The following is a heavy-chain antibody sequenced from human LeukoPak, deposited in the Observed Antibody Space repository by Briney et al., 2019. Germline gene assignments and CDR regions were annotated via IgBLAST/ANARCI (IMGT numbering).Heavy chain of an antibody. CDR2: IYYTGST. J-gene: IGHJ4*02. CDR1: GASISDYY. Sequence: SETLSLTCTVSGASISDYYWSWIRQPPGKGLEWFGYIYYTGSTKYNPSLESGGTISIDNSKNHLYLKLSSVTAADTAIYYCARHSRAYSSTSGTFEYWGQGTLVTVSS. V-gene: IGHV4-59*08. D-gene: IGHD2-2*01. CDR3: ARHSRAYSSTSGTFEY.